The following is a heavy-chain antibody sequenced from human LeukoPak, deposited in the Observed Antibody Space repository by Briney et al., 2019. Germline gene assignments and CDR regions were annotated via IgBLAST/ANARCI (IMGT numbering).Heavy chain of an antibody. D-gene: IGHD6-6*01. CDR3: AKDPRTKQLGGTFGY. CDR1: GFTFSSYT. V-gene: IGHV3-30*02. CDR2: IRYDGSNK. Sequence: PGGSLRLSCAASGFTFSSYTMHWVRQAPGKGLEWVAFIRYDGSNKYYADSVKGRFTISRDNSKNTLYLQMNSLRAEDTAVYYCAKDPRTKQLGGTFGYWGQGTLVTVSS. J-gene: IGHJ4*02.